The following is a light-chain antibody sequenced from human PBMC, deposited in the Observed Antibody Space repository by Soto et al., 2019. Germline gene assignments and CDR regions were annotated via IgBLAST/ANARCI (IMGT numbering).Light chain of an antibody. CDR3: LQDINYPWT. CDR1: QSVSSN. J-gene: IGKJ1*01. CDR2: GAS. Sequence: IVMTQSPATLSVSPGERATLSCRASQSVSSNLAWYQQKPGQAPRLLIYGASTRATGIPARFSGSGSGTEFTLAISSLQPEDSATYYCLQDINYPWTFGQGTKV. V-gene: IGKV3-15*01.